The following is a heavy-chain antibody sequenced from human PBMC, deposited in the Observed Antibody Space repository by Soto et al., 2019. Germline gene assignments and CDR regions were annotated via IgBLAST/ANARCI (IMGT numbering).Heavy chain of an antibody. V-gene: IGHV3-33*01. CDR2: IWYDGSNK. J-gene: IGHJ6*02. CDR1: GFTFSSYG. Sequence: GGSLRLSCAASGFTFSSYGMHWVRQAPGKGLEWVAVIWYDGSNKYYADSVKGRFTISRDNSRNTLYLQMNSLRAEDTAVYYCARDQGDGYKTLGFYYYYGMDVWGQGTTVTVSS. CDR3: ARDQGDGYKTLGFYYYYGMDV. D-gene: IGHD5-12*01.